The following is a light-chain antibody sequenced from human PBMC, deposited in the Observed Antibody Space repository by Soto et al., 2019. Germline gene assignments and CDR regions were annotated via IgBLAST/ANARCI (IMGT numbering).Light chain of an antibody. V-gene: IGLV2-8*01. J-gene: IGLJ3*02. Sequence: YALTQPPSASGSPGQSVTISCTGTSSDVGGYNYVSWYQQYPGKAPKLMIYEVSKRPSGVPDRFSGSKSGKTASLTVSGLQPEDEADYYCTSYAGSNIWVFGGGTKLTVL. CDR3: TSYAGSNIWV. CDR1: SSDVGGYNY. CDR2: EVS.